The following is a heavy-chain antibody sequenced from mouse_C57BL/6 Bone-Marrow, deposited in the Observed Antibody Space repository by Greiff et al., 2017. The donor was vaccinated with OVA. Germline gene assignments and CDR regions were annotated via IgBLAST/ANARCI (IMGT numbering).Heavy chain of an antibody. CDR2: INPNNGGT. D-gene: IGHD2-3*01. V-gene: IGHV1-22*01. CDR3: ARGDGYYPSYYAMDY. J-gene: IGHJ4*01. CDR1: GYTFTDYN. Sequence: EVQLVESGPELVKPGASVKMSCKASGYTFTDYNMHWVKQSHGKSLEWIGYINPNNGGTSYNQKFKGKATLTVNKSSSTAYMELRSLTSEESAVYYCARGDGYYPSYYAMDYWGQGTSVTVSS.